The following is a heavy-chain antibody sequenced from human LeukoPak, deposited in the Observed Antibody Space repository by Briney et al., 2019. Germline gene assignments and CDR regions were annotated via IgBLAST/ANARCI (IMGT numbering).Heavy chain of an antibody. V-gene: IGHV3-15*01. CDR2: IKSKTDGGTT. D-gene: IGHD3-3*01. CDR1: GFTFSNAW. CDR3: THSRIYDFWSGYSNFDY. Sequence: GGSLRLSCAASGFTFSNAWMSWVRQAPGKGLEWVGRIKSKTDGGTTDYAAPVKGRFTISRDDSKNTLYLQMNSLKTEDTAVYYCTHSRIYDFWSGYSNFDYWGQGTLVTVSS. J-gene: IGHJ4*02.